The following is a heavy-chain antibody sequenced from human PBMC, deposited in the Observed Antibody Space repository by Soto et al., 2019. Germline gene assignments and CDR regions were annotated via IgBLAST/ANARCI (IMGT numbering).Heavy chain of an antibody. Sequence: ASVKVSCKVSGYTLTELSMHWVRQAPGKGLEWMGGFDPEDGETIYAQKFQGRVTMTEDTSTDTAYMELSSLRSEDTAVYYCATGGYCSGGSCYPHYYYGMDVWGQGATVTASS. D-gene: IGHD2-15*01. V-gene: IGHV1-24*01. J-gene: IGHJ6*02. CDR2: FDPEDGET. CDR3: ATGGYCSGGSCYPHYYYGMDV. CDR1: GYTLTELS.